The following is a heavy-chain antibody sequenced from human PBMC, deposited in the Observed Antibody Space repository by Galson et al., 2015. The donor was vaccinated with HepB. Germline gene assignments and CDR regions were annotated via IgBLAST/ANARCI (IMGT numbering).Heavy chain of an antibody. D-gene: IGHD3-3*01. CDR2: IIPILGIA. Sequence: SVKVSCKASGGTFSSYAISWVRQAPGQGLEWMGGIIPILGIANYAQKFQGRVTITADKSTSTAYMELSSLRSEDTAVYYCARAPPITIFGVVINRPPWYYYYYMDVWGKGTTVTVSS. J-gene: IGHJ6*03. V-gene: IGHV1-69*10. CDR3: ARAPPITIFGVVINRPPWYYYYYMDV. CDR1: GGTFSSYA.